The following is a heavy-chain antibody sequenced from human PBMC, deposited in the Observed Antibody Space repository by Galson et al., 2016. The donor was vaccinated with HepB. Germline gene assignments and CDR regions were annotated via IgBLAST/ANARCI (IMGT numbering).Heavy chain of an antibody. CDR3: ASVRLGRSSTSCYIDD. CDR2: IYSGST. D-gene: IGHD2-2*01. Sequence: RETLSLTCAVSGGSISSDKWWTWVRQAPGRGLEWIGEIYSGSTNYNPSLKSRVTISIDKSHNHFSLNLNSVTAADTAVYYCASVRLGRSSTSCYIDDWGQGTLVTVSS. J-gene: IGHJ4*02. CDR1: GGSISSDKW. V-gene: IGHV4-4*03.